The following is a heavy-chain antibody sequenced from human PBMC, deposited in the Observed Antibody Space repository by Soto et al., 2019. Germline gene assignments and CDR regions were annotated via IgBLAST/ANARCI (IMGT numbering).Heavy chain of an antibody. CDR2: IYHSGST. CDR1: GGSISSGGYS. CDR3: TRSSSTVTTLDY. J-gene: IGHJ4*02. V-gene: IGHV4-30-2*01. D-gene: IGHD2-2*01. Sequence: QLQLQESGSGLVKPSQTLSLTCAVSGGSISSGGYSWSWIRQPPGKGLEWVGYIYHSGSTYYNPSLKSRVTISIDRSKNQFSLKLSSVTAADTAVSYCTRSSSTVTTLDYWGQGTLVTVSS.